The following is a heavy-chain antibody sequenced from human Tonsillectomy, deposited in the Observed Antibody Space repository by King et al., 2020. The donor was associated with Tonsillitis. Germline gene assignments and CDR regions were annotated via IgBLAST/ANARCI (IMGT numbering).Heavy chain of an antibody. J-gene: IGHJ4*02. D-gene: IGHD4-17*01. CDR3: AREITTYGDHAAFDY. CDR2: IYSGGST. Sequence: VQLVESGGGLVQPGVSLRLSCAASGFTVSSNNFMNWVRQAPGKGLEWVAVIYSGGSTYYADSVKGRFTISRDNSKNTLCLQMNSLRAEDTAVYYCAREITTYGDHAAFDYWGQGTLVTVSS. CDR1: GFTVSSNNF. V-gene: IGHV3-66*01.